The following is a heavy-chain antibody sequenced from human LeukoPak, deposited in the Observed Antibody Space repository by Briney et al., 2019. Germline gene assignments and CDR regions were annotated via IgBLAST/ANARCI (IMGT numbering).Heavy chain of an antibody. D-gene: IGHD1-1*01. V-gene: IGHV3-7*01. CDR1: GFIFSSHW. J-gene: IGHJ4*02. CDR2: IKTDSSET. CDR3: ARVTTGASFDL. Sequence: PGGSLRLSCAASGFIFSSHWMGWVRQAPGKGLEWVTHIKTDSSETYYVDSVKGRFTVSRDNARNSLYLQMNSLGVEDAGVYYCARVTTGASFDLWGQGTQVTVSS.